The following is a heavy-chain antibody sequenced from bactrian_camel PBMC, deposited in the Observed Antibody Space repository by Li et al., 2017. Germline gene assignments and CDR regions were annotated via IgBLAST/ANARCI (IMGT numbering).Heavy chain of an antibody. CDR1: GDTDHINH. J-gene: IGHJ4*01. CDR3: AADSAVVPGEELLPDLNY. D-gene: IGHD6*01. CDR2: IRTGPTDVGDT. Sequence: QLVESGGGSVQTGGSLRLSCAASGDTDHINHKAWFRQAPGSEREGVAGIRTGPTDVGDTYFADSVKGRFTISQDVAKSTVYLQMNSLKPEDTAMYYCAADSAVVPGEELLPDLNYWGQGTQVTVS. V-gene: IGHV3-3*01.